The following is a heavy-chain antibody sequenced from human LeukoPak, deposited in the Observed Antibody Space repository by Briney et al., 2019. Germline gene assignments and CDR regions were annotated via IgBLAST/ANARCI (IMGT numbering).Heavy chain of an antibody. CDR2: IKHDGSEK. J-gene: IGHJ4*02. CDR3: ARCAWDDYGDCSFDY. CDR1: GFPFNNYW. V-gene: IGHV3-7*01. D-gene: IGHD4-17*01. Sequence: GGSLRLSCAASGFPFNNYWINWVRQAPGKGLEWVANIKHDGSEKYYVSSVKGRFTISRDNAKNSLYLQMNSLRAEDTAVYYCARCAWDDYGDCSFDYWGQGTLVTVSS.